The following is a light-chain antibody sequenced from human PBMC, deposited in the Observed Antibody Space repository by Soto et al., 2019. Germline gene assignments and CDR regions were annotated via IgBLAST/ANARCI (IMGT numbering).Light chain of an antibody. Sequence: DIQMTQSPSSVSAYVGDRVTITCRASQGISRWLAWYQQKPGKAPKLLIYAASSLKSGVPSRFSGSGSGTDFTLTISSLQPEDFATYYCQQANSFPYTFGQGIKLEIK. CDR1: QGISRW. J-gene: IGKJ2*01. V-gene: IGKV1-12*01. CDR3: QQANSFPYT. CDR2: AAS.